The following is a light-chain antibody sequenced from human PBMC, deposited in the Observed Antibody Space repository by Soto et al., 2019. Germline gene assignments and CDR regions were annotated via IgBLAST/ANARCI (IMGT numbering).Light chain of an antibody. CDR3: QKYDSAPLT. V-gene: IGKV1-27*01. J-gene: IGKJ1*01. Sequence: DIQMTQSPSSLSASVGDRVTITCRASQGISNNLAWCQQKTGKVPQLLIYGASTLQSGVPSRFSGSRSGTDVTLTISSLQPEDVATYYCQKYDSAPLTFGQGTKVEFK. CDR1: QGISNN. CDR2: GAS.